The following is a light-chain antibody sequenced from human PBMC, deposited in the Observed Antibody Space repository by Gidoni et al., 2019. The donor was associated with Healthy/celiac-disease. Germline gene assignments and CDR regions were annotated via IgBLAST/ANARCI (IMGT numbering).Light chain of an antibody. CDR2: AAS. CDR1: QSISSY. J-gene: IGKJ1*01. CDR3: QQSYSTSWT. Sequence: IQLTPSPSSLSASVGDRVTITCRASQSISSYLNWYQQKPGKAPTLLIYAASSLQSGVPSRFSGSGYGTDFTLTISSLQPEEFATYDCQQSYSTSWTVGQGTKVEIK. V-gene: IGKV1-39*01.